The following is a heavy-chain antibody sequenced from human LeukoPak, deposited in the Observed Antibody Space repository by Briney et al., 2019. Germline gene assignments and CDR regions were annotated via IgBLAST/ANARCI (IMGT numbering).Heavy chain of an antibody. J-gene: IGHJ4*02. V-gene: IGHV3-30-3*01. CDR1: GFTFSSYA. Sequence: GRSLRLSCAASGFTFSSYAMHWVRQAPGKGLEWVAVISYDGSNKYYADSVKGRFTISRDNSKNTLYLQMNSLRAEDTAVYYCARDFYDSSGYYYSSGYWGQGTLVTVSS. D-gene: IGHD3-22*01. CDR2: ISYDGSNK. CDR3: ARDFYDSSGYYYSSGY.